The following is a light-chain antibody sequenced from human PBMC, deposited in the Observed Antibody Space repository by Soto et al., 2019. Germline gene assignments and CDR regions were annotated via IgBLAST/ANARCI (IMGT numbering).Light chain of an antibody. J-gene: IGKJ4*02. CDR3: QQYTSSPALT. Sequence: EIVLTQAPGTLSLSPGDRATLSCRASQTLINTYLAWYQQRPGLAPRLLIYDASTRAPGIPDRFSGSGSGTDFTLTISRLEPEDFAVYYCQQYTSSPALTFGGGTRVDSK. V-gene: IGKV3-20*01. CDR2: DAS. CDR1: QTLINTY.